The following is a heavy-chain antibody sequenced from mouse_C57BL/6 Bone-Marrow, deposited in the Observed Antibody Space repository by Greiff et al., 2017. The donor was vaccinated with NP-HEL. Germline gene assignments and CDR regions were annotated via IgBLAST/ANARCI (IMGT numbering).Heavy chain of an antibody. Sequence: QVQLKESGAELVRPGTSVKMSCKASGYTFTNYWIGWAKQRPGHGLEWIGDIYPGGGYTNYNEKFKGKATLTADKPSSTAYMQFSSLTSEDSAIYYCYGNYDYWGQGTTLTVSS. CDR2: IYPGGGYT. D-gene: IGHD2-1*01. J-gene: IGHJ2*01. CDR3: YGNYDY. CDR1: GYTFTNYW. V-gene: IGHV1-63*01.